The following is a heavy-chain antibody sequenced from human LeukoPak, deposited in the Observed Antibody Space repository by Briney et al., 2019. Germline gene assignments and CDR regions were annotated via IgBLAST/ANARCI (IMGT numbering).Heavy chain of an antibody. J-gene: IGHJ6*02. CDR2: INPSGGST. D-gene: IGHD6-19*01. Sequence: WASVKVSCKASGYTFTSYGISWVRQAPGQGLEWMGIINPSGGSTSYAQKFQGRVTMTRDTSTSTVYMELSSLRSEDTAVYYCARDVTPVDYYYYYGMDVWGQGTTVTVSS. CDR3: ARDVTPVDYYYYYGMDV. V-gene: IGHV1-46*01. CDR1: GYTFTSYG.